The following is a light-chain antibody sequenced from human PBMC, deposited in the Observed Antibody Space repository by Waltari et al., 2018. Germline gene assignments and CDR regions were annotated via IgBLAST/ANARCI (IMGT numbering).Light chain of an antibody. CDR1: QSVFFSSSNKNH. CDR2: WAS. CDR3: HQYYSTPFT. Sequence: DIVMTQSPDSLAVSLGERAPINCKSSQSVFFSSSNKNHLAWYQQKSGQAPKLLIYWASTRESGVPDRFSGSGSGTDFTLTISSLQAEDVAVYYCHQYYSTPFTFGPGTKVDIK. V-gene: IGKV4-1*01. J-gene: IGKJ3*01.